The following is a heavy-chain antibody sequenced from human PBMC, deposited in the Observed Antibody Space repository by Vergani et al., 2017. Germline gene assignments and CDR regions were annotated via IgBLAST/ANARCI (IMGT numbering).Heavy chain of an antibody. Sequence: QVQLVQSGAEVKKPGSSVKVSCKASGGTFSSYAISWVRQAPGQGLEWMGRIIPIFGTANYAQKFQGRVTITADESTSTAYMELSSLRSEDTAVYYCAGDSPNSSYHYRYYYYGMDVWGQGTTVTVSS. D-gene: IGHD3-16*02. CDR1: GGTFSSYA. CDR3: AGDSPNSSYHYRYYYYGMDV. V-gene: IGHV1-69*13. CDR2: IIPIFGTA. J-gene: IGHJ6*02.